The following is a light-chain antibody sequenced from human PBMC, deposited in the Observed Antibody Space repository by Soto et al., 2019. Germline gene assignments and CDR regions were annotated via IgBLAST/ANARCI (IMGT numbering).Light chain of an antibody. CDR2: EVS. CDR3: SSYTGSYTWV. Sequence: QSALTQPASVSGSPGQSITISCTGTSSDVGAYTSVSWYQQHPGKAPKLIIYEVSNRPPGISTRFSGSKSASTASLTISGLQAEDEAHYYCSSYTGSYTWVFGTGTKVTVL. J-gene: IGLJ1*01. CDR1: SSDVGAYTS. V-gene: IGLV2-14*01.